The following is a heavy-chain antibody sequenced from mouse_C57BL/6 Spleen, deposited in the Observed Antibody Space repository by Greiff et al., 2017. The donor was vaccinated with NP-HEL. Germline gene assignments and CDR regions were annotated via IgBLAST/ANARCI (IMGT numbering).Heavy chain of an antibody. V-gene: IGHV1-69*01. CDR3: ARKGANWEAGY. D-gene: IGHD4-1*01. CDR2: IDPSDSYT. CDR1: GYTFTSYW. Sequence: QVQLQQPGAELVMPGASVKLSCKASGYTFTSYWMHWVKQRPGQGLEWIGEIDPSDSYTNYNQKFKGKSTLTVDKSSSTAYMQLSSLTSEDSAVYYCARKGANWEAGYWGQGTLVTVSA. J-gene: IGHJ3*01.